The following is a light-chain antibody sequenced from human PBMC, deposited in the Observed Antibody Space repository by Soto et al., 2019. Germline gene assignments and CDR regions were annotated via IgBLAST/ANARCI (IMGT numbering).Light chain of an antibody. J-gene: IGKJ4*01. V-gene: IGKV1-39*01. Sequence: DIPMTQSPSSLSASAGDTVTITCRASQNIADYLSWYQQKPGKAPKLLMYSSSILHDGVPSRFSGDGSGTAFTLTITGLQPEDFATYYCLQTFTTHITFGGGTTVEVK. CDR2: SSS. CDR3: LQTFTTHIT. CDR1: QNIADY.